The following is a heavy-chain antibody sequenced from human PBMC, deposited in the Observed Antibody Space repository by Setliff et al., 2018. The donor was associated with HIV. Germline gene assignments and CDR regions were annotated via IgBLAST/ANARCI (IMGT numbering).Heavy chain of an antibody. CDR1: GYSISSGYY. CDR3: ARSGCSGGSCYAFDP. CDR2: IYHSGST. J-gene: IGHJ5*02. D-gene: IGHD2-15*01. V-gene: IGHV4-38-2*01. Sequence: SETLSLTCAVSGYSISSGYYWGWIRQPPGKGLEWIGSIYHSGSTYYNPSRKSRVTISVDTSKNQSSLKLSSVTAADTAVYYCARSGCSGGSCYAFDPWGQGTLVTVSS.